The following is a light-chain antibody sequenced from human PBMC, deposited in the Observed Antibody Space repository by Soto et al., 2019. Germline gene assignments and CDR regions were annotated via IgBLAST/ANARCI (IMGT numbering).Light chain of an antibody. V-gene: IGLV2-8*01. CDR3: LSYVGRETGV. CDR1: SNDIGAYNY. Sequence: QSALTQPPSASGSPGQSVTISCTGTSNDIGAYNYVSWYQHHPGKVPKLLIYEVFRRPSGVPDRFSASKSGHTASLTVSGLQPEDEADYYCLSYVGRETGVFGSGTKVTVL. CDR2: EVF. J-gene: IGLJ1*01.